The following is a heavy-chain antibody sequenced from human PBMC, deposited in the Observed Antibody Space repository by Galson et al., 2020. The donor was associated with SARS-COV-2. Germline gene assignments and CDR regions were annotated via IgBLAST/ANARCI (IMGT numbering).Heavy chain of an antibody. CDR3: ATVGYDILTGLPHYYYYGMDV. V-gene: IGHV1-24*01. Sequence: ASVKVSCKVSGYTLTELSMHWVRQAPGKGLEWMGGFDPEDGETIYAQKFQGRVTMTEDTSTDTAYMELSSLRSEDTAVYYCATVGYDILTGLPHYYYYGMDVWGQGTTVTVSS. CDR1: GYTLTELS. CDR2: FDPEDGET. J-gene: IGHJ6*02. D-gene: IGHD3-9*01.